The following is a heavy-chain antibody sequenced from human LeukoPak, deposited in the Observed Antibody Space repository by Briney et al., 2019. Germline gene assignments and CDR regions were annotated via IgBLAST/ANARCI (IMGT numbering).Heavy chain of an antibody. V-gene: IGHV3-23*01. CDR3: AKDARSPYVYGSGNWFDP. D-gene: IGHD3-10*01. CDR2: ISGSGGST. CDR1: GFTFSSYA. J-gene: IGHJ5*02. Sequence: PGGSLRLSCAASGFTFSSYAMSWVRQAPGKGLEWVSAISGSGGSTYYADSVKGRFTISRDNSKNTLYLQMNSLRAEDTAVYYCAKDARSPYVYGSGNWFDPWGQGTLVTVSS.